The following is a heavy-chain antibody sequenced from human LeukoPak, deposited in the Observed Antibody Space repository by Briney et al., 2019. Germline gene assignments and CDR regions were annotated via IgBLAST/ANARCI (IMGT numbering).Heavy chain of an antibody. CDR3: ARDVRRFSYYMDV. V-gene: IGHV4-34*01. Sequence: SETLSLTCAVYGGSFSGYYWSWIRQPPGKGLEWIGGISHGGSTNYNPSLKSPVTISVDMSKNQFSLMLTSVTAADTAVYYCARDVRRFSYYMDVWGKGTTVTVSS. J-gene: IGHJ6*03. CDR2: ISHGGST. CDR1: GGSFSGYY. D-gene: IGHD3-3*01.